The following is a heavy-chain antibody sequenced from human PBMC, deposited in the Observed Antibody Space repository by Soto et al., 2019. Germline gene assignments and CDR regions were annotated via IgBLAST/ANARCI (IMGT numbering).Heavy chain of an antibody. J-gene: IGHJ3*01. CDR1: GVSITRSYW. CDR3: ARGDVVTTGGRGNCFDV. CDR2: IYHTGST. D-gene: IGHD4-17*01. Sequence: LQESGPRLVEPSGTLSLTCAVSGVSITRSYWWTWVRQPPGKGLEWSGEIYHTGSTNYNPSLKSRVSISVDDSKNSFSLNLASVTAADTAVYFCARGDVVTTGGRGNCFDVWGQGTTVSVSS. V-gene: IGHV4-4*02.